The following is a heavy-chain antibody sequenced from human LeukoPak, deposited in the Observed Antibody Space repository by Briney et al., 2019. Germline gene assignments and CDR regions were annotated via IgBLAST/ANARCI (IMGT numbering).Heavy chain of an antibody. D-gene: IGHD5-24*01. CDR3: ARHRRRWLQPTVTDY. V-gene: IGHV4-39*01. CDR2: IYYSGST. Sequence: SETLSLTCTVSGGSISSSSYYWGWIRQPPGKGLEWIGSIYYSGSTYYNPSLKSRVTISVDTSKNQFSLKLSSVTAADTAVHYCARHRRRWLQPTVTDYWGQGTLVTVSS. CDR1: GGSISSSSYY. J-gene: IGHJ4*02.